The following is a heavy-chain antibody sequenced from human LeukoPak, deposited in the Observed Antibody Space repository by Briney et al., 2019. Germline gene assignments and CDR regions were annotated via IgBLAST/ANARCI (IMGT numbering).Heavy chain of an antibody. D-gene: IGHD1-26*01. CDR1: GFTFSDYY. J-gene: IGHJ3*02. Sequence: GGSLRLSCAASGFTFSDYYMSWIRQAPGKGMEWISYISSGSSTIYYADSVKGRFTISRDNSKNTLYLQMNSLRAEDTAVYYCARGGSYLSAFDIWGQGTMVTVSS. V-gene: IGHV3-11*01. CDR2: ISSGSSTI. CDR3: ARGGSYLSAFDI.